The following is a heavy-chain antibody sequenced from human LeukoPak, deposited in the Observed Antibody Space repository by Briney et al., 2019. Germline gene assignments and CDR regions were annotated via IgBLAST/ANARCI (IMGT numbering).Heavy chain of an antibody. CDR2: ISSDGTTT. CDR1: AFTFSRYW. D-gene: IGHD3-10*01. Sequence: GSLRLSCAASAFTFSRYWMHWVRQTPGEGLVWVSRISSDGTTTTYADSVKGRFTISRDNARNTLYLQMNSLRAEDTAVYYCARFAYDSGSLSWGQGALVTVSS. V-gene: IGHV3-74*01. CDR3: ARFAYDSGSLS. J-gene: IGHJ5*02.